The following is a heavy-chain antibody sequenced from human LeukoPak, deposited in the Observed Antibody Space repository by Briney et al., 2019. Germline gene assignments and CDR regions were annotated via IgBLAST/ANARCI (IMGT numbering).Heavy chain of an antibody. CDR3: ARGLYGSGSQI. CDR2: IYYSDST. CDR1: GGSISSGSYY. J-gene: IGHJ3*02. V-gene: IGHV4-30-4*08. D-gene: IGHD3-10*01. Sequence: KPSQTLSLTCTVSGGSISSGSYYWSWIRQPPGKGLEWIGYIYYSDSTYYNPSLKSRGTISVDTSKNQFSLKVNSVTAADTAVYYCARGLYGSGSQIWGQGTMVTVSP.